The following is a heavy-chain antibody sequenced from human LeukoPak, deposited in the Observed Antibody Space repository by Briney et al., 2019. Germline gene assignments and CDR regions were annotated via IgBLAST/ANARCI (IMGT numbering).Heavy chain of an antibody. CDR1: GFTFSNYE. CDR2: INSSSSTI. J-gene: IGHJ4*02. CDR3: ARARSDVWGSYYVY. V-gene: IGHV3-48*03. D-gene: IGHD3-16*01. Sequence: PGGSLRLSCTASGFTFSNYEMNWVRQAPGKGLEWVSYINSSSSTIYYADSVKGRFTISRDNAKNSLYLQMNSLRAEDTAVYYCARARSDVWGSYYVYWGQGTLVTVSS.